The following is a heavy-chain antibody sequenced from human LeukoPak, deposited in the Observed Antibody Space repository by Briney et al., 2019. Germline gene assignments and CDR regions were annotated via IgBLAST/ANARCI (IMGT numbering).Heavy chain of an antibody. CDR2: ISYDGSNK. CDR3: ARDSGSYASNFDY. CDR1: GFTFCSYA. J-gene: IGHJ4*02. D-gene: IGHD2-2*01. V-gene: IGHV3-30-3*01. Sequence: GGSLRLSCAASGFTFCSYAMHWVRGAPGGGVEWVAVISYDGSNKYYPDSVKGRFTISRDNSKNKLYLQTNSLSAEDTALYYCARDSGSYASNFDYWGQATLATVSS.